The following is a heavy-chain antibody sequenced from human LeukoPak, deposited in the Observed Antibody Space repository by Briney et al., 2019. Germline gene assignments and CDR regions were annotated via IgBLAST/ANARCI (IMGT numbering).Heavy chain of an antibody. CDR3: ARGVCSGGSCYQNWFDP. D-gene: IGHD2-15*01. V-gene: IGHV1-69*04. Sequence: SVKVSCKASGGTFSSYAISWVRQAPGQGLEWMGRIIPILGIANYAQKFQGRVTITTDESTSTAYMELSSLRSEDTAVYYCARGVCSGGSCYQNWFDPWGQGTLVTVSS. CDR2: IIPILGIA. J-gene: IGHJ5*02. CDR1: GGTFSSYA.